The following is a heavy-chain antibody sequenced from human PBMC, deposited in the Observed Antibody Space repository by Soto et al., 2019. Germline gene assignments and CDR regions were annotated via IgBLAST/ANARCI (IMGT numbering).Heavy chain of an antibody. CDR2: IYSDGST. CDR3: ARDWQRNHLGY. CDR1: GITVDSSY. Sequence: EVQLVESGGGLVQPGGSLRLSCAASGITVDSSYMSWVRQAPGKGLEWVSVIYSDGSTYYADSVKGRFTISRHNSKNTLYLQMNGLRAEDTAVYYCARDWQRNHLGYWGQGTLVSVSS. J-gene: IGHJ4*02. V-gene: IGHV3-53*04. D-gene: IGHD6-25*01.